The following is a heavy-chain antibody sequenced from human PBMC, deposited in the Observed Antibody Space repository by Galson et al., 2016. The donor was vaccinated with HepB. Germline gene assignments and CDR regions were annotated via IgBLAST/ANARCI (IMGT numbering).Heavy chain of an antibody. Sequence: SLRLSCAASGFTFSSYWMNWVRQAPGKGLEWVANIKEDGSEKNYVDSLKGRFTISRDNAKNSLYLHMSNLRVEDTAVYYCAKNSGWDRDYWGQGTRVIVSS. CDR3: AKNSGWDRDY. CDR2: IKEDGSEK. D-gene: IGHD6-19*01. CDR1: GFTFSSYW. V-gene: IGHV3-7*03. J-gene: IGHJ4*02.